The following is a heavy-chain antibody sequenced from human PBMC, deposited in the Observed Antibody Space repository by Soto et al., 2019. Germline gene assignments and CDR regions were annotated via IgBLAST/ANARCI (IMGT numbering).Heavy chain of an antibody. CDR1: GGSIGSVGYY. D-gene: IGHD6-6*01. V-gene: IGHV4-31*03. CDR3: ARDWEDSPNWFDP. Sequence: PSETLSLTCTVSGGSIGSVGYYWSWIRHHPGKGLEWIGYIYYSGSTYYTPSLKSRVTISVDTSKNQFSLKLSSVTAADTAVYYCARDWEDSPNWFDPWGQGTLVTVSS. CDR2: IYYSGST. J-gene: IGHJ5*02.